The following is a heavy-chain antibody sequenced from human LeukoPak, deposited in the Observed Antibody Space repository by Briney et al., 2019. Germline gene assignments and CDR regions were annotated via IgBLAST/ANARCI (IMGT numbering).Heavy chain of an antibody. Sequence: HSGGTLRLSCAASGFTFSSYGMSWVRQAPGKGLQWVSVIIGSGSSTYYADSVKGRLTISRDNAKNSLYLQMNSLRAEDTAVYYCAELGITMIGGVWGKGTTVTISS. CDR2: IIGSGSST. D-gene: IGHD3-10*02. CDR3: AELGITMIGGV. CDR1: GFTFSSYG. V-gene: IGHV3-23*01. J-gene: IGHJ6*04.